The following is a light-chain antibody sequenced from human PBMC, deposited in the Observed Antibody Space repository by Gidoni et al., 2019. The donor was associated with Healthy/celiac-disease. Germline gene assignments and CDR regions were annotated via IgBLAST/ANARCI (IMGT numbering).Light chain of an antibody. J-gene: IGLJ3*02. CDR1: SSNIGGNT. V-gene: IGLV1-44*01. CDR3: ATWDDSLTGWV. CDR2: NNN. Sequence: QSVLTQPPSASGTPGQRVTISCSGSSSNIGGNTVNWYQQVPGTAPKLLIYNNNQRPSGVPDRFSGSKSGTSASLAISGLQSDDEADYYCATWDDSLTGWVFGGGTKLTVL.